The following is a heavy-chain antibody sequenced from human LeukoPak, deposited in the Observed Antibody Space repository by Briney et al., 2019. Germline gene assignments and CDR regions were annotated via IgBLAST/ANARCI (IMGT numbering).Heavy chain of an antibody. CDR1: GGSISSGSYY. V-gene: IGHV4-61*02. J-gene: IGHJ6*03. Sequence: SQTLSLTCTVSGGSISSGSYYWSWIRQPAGKGLEWIGRIYTSGSTNYNPSLKSRVTISVDTSKNQFSLKLSSVTAADTAVYYCARGAVYYYYYYMDVWGKGTTVTVSS. CDR2: IYTSGST. CDR3: ARGAVYYYYYYMDV.